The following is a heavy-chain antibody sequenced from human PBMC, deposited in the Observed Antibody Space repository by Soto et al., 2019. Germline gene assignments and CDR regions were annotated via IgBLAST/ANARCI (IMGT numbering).Heavy chain of an antibody. J-gene: IGHJ6*02. V-gene: IGHV3-74*01. D-gene: IGHD3-3*01. Sequence: GGSLRLSCAASGFTFSSYWMYWVRQAPGKGLVWVSRIDSDASGTNYAESVKGRFTISRDNAKNTLYLQMNSLRDEDTAVYYCAGIRRSGFGAYYYGMDVWGQGTTVTVSS. CDR2: IDSDASGT. CDR1: GFTFSSYW. CDR3: AGIRRSGFGAYYYGMDV.